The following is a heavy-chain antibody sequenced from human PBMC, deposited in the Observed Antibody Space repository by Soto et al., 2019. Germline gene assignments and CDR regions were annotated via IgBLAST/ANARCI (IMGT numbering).Heavy chain of an antibody. J-gene: IGHJ4*02. CDR3: ARQRWELDPYFDY. Sequence: ETLSLTCTVSGGSISSYYWSWIRQPPGKGLEWIGYIYYSGSTNYNPSLKSRVTISVDTSKNQFSLKLSSVTAADTAVYYCARQRWELDPYFDYWGQGTLVTVSS. CDR1: GGSISSYY. CDR2: IYYSGST. D-gene: IGHD1-26*01. V-gene: IGHV4-59*08.